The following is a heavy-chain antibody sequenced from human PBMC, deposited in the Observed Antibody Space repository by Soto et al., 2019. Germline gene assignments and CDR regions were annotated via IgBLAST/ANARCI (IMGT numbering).Heavy chain of an antibody. J-gene: IGHJ6*02. V-gene: IGHV4-34*01. CDR1: GGSFSGYY. D-gene: IGHD1-1*01. CDR3: ASLVGEGELERRFYYYYGMDV. Sequence: QVQLQQWGAGLLKPSETLSLTCAVYGGSFSGYYWSWIRQPPGKGLEWIGEINHSGSTNYNPSLKSRVTISVDTSKNQFSLKLSSVTAADTAVYYCASLVGEGELERRFYYYYGMDVWGQGTTVTVSS. CDR2: INHSGST.